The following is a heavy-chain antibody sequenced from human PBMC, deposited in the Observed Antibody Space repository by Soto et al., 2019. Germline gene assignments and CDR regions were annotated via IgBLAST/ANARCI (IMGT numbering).Heavy chain of an antibody. CDR2: IYYSGTT. CDR3: ARGGGYYGDYPNFDY. D-gene: IGHD4-17*01. J-gene: IGHJ4*01. V-gene: IGHV4-59*01. Sequence: QVQLHESGPGLVKPSETLSLTCTVSGGSINSYYWSWIRQPPGKGLEWIGNIYYSGTTNYNPSRRSRVTISVDTSKNQFSLKLTSLTAADTAVYYCARGGGYYGDYPNFDYWGHGTLVTVSS. CDR1: GGSINSYY.